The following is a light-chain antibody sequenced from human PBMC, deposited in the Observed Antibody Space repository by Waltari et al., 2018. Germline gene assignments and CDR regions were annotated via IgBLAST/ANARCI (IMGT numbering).Light chain of an antibody. Sequence: HCFQPLPATAPNLFIYDNSHRPAGVPFRFSGSKSDTSASLVITGLQAEDEAYYYCQSYDTNWGVFGGGTKLTVL. CDR3: QSYDTNWGV. V-gene: IGLV1-40*01. CDR2: DNS. J-gene: IGLJ2*01.